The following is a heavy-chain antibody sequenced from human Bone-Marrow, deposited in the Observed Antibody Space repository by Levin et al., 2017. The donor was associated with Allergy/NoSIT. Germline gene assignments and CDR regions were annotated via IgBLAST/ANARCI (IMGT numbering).Heavy chain of an antibody. CDR2: IKQDGSER. CDR3: ARSLGDLLYDY. Sequence: AGGSLRLSCAASGFTFSNYWMTWVRQAPGKGLEWVANIKQDGSERNYVDSVKGRFTISRDNARTSVYLQMNSLRAEDTAVYYCARSLGDLLYDYWGQGTLVTVSS. J-gene: IGHJ4*02. V-gene: IGHV3-7*01. CDR1: GFTFSNYW. D-gene: IGHD3-10*01.